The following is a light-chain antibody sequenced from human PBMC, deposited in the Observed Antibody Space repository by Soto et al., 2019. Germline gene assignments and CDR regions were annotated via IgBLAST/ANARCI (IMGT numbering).Light chain of an antibody. CDR2: ATS. V-gene: IGKV1-39*01. Sequence: DTQMTQSPSYLSASVGDRISITCRASQTASNYVNWYQQKPGKTPTLLISATSTLQSGVPSRFRGSGSGTAITHTITSLQPEESATYYCQQTYTNPRTVGQGTKVAIK. CDR3: QQTYTNPRT. J-gene: IGKJ1*01. CDR1: QTASNY.